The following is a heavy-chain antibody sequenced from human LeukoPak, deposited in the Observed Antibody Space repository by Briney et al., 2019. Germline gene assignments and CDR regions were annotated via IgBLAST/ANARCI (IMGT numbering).Heavy chain of an antibody. CDR1: GYTFTSYD. CDR2: MNPNSGNT. CDR3: ARGASQQWLYHFDH. J-gene: IGHJ4*02. V-gene: IGHV1-8*03. D-gene: IGHD6-19*01. Sequence: ASVKVSCKASGYTFTSYDINWVRQATGQGLEWMGWMNPNSGNTGYAQKFQGRVTITRNTSISTAYMELSSLRSEDTAVYYCARGASQQWLYHFDHWGQGTLVTVSS.